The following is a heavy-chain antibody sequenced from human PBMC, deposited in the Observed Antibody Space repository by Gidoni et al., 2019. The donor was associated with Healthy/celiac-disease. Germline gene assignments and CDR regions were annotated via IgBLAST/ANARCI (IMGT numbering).Heavy chain of an antibody. CDR2: SSWDGGST. CDR3: AKDIGVGSGLDY. V-gene: IGHV3-43*01. CDR1: GFPFDDYT. D-gene: IGHD3-10*01. J-gene: IGHJ4*02. Sequence: EVQLVESGGVVVQPGGSLRLSCAPSGFPFDDYTMHWVRQAPGKGLEWVSLSSWDGGSTYYADSVKGRFTISRDNSKNSLYLQMNSLRTEDTALYYCAKDIGVGSGLDYWGQGTLVTVSS.